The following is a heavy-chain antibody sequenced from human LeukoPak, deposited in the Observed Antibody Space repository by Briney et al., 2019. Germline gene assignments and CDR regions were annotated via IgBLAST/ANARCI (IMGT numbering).Heavy chain of an antibody. CDR1: GGAFSNYG. J-gene: IGHJ4*02. D-gene: IGHD5-18*01. Sequence: ASVKVSCKSSGGAFSNYGITWVRQAPGQGLEWMGGIIPAFGRANYAQKFQDRVAITADESTSVVYMELSSLGSEDTAVYFCARGKVHTALTFEYWGQGTLLTVSS. CDR3: ARGKVHTALTFEY. V-gene: IGHV1-69*13. CDR2: IIPAFGRA.